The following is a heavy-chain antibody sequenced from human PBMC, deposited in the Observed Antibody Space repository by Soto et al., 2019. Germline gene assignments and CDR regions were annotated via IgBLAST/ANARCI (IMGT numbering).Heavy chain of an antibody. J-gene: IGHJ4*02. Sequence: SETLSLTCTVSGGSISSSSYYWGWIRQPPGKGLEWIGSIYYSGSTYYNPSLKSRVTISVDTSKNQFSLKLSSVTAADTAVYYCARHLATPLVRHFDYWGQGTLVTVSS. CDR2: IYYSGST. D-gene: IGHD5-12*01. CDR3: ARHLATPLVRHFDY. CDR1: GGSISSSSYY. V-gene: IGHV4-39*01.